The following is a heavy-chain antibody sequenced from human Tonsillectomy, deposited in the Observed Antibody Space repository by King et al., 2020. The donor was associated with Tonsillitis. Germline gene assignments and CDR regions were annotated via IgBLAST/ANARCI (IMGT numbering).Heavy chain of an antibody. CDR1: GFTFSTYS. D-gene: IGHD4-17*01. CDR3: ATEYGDCPDY. J-gene: IGHJ4*02. V-gene: IGHV3-48*02. CDR2: IISISSTK. Sequence: QLVQSGGALVQPGGSLRLSCAASGFTFSTYSMNWVRQAPGKGLEWVSYIISISSTKYYADSVKGRFTISRDNAKNSLYLQMNSLRDEDTAVYYCATEYGDCPDYGGQGTLVTVSS.